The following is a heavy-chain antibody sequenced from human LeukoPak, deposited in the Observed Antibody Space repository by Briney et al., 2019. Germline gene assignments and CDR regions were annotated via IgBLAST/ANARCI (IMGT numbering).Heavy chain of an antibody. J-gene: IGHJ6*02. Sequence: PGGSLRLSCTASGFSFSTASMSWVRQAPGKGLEWVSSIDAGGGDTYHSDSVKGRFTISRDNSMNTLYLQMNSLRADDTAVYYCGRPTKYWLVRGNGVDVWGQGTTVTVSS. CDR3: GRPTKYWLVRGNGVDV. CDR2: IDAGGGDT. CDR1: GFSFSTAS. V-gene: IGHV3-23*01. D-gene: IGHD6-19*01.